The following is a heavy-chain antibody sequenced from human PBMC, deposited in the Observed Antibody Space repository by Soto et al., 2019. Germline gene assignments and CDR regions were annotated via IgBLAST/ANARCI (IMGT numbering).Heavy chain of an antibody. Sequence: QLQLPESGPGLVKPSETLSLTCTVSGGSIRTSDYYWAWIRQAPGKGLEWLGSLYYTGTTFNNPALNSRVTISIDTSNNNFALGLTSVTAAATGVYYCAGEDRFDVVGPSGNWGQGALVAVSS. V-gene: IGHV4-39*02. CDR3: AGEDRFDVVGPSGN. D-gene: IGHD1-26*01. J-gene: IGHJ1*01. CDR1: GGSIRTSDYY. CDR2: LYYTGTT.